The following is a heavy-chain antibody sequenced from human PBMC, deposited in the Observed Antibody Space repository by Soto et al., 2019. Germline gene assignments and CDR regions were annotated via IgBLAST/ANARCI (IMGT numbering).Heavy chain of an antibody. J-gene: IGHJ6*02. CDR1: GGSISSGDYY. Sequence: QVQLQESGPGLVKPSQTLSLTCTVSGGSISSGDYYWSWIRQPPGKGLEWIGYIYYSGSTYYNPSLKSRVTISVDTSKNQFSLKLSSVTAADTAVYYCARARGLGHYYYYGMDVWGQGTTVTVSS. CDR3: ARARGLGHYYYYGMDV. V-gene: IGHV4-30-4*01. D-gene: IGHD4-17*01. CDR2: IYYSGST.